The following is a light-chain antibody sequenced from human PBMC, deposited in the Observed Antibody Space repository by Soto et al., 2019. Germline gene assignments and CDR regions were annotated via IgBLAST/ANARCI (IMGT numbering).Light chain of an antibody. CDR2: DNN. CDR1: SSNIGSNY. Sequence: QSVLTQPPSVSAAPGQKVTISCSVSSSNIGSNYVSWYQQLPGTAPKLLIYDNNERPSGIPDRFSGSKSGTSASLGITGLQTGDEADYYCGAWDSSLSAGVFGGGTKVTVL. V-gene: IGLV1-51*01. J-gene: IGLJ3*02. CDR3: GAWDSSLSAGV.